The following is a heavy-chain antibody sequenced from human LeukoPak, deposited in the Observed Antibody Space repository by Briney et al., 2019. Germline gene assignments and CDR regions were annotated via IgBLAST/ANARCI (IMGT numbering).Heavy chain of an antibody. Sequence: SQTLSLTCTVSGGSISSGDYYWSWICQPPGKGLEWIEYIYYSGSTYYNPSLKSRVTISVDTSKNQFSLKLSSVTAADTAVYYCAREGVEYSSSFGYWGQGTLVTVSS. D-gene: IGHD6-6*01. J-gene: IGHJ4*02. V-gene: IGHV4-30-4*08. CDR3: AREGVEYSSSFGY. CDR2: IYYSGST. CDR1: GGSISSGDYY.